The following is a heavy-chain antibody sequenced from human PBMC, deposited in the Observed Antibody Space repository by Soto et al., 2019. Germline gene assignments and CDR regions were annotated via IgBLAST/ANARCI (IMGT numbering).Heavy chain of an antibody. D-gene: IGHD2-15*01. CDR3: VRGGGGGLFDP. CDR1: GFTFGDSY. V-gene: IGHV3-11*06. Sequence: RLSCAGSGFTFGDSYMSWIRQAPGKGLEWLSYISPGSRYPAYADSVKGRFTISRDNAKRPLYLQMMSLTAEDTAIYYCVRGGGGGLFDPWGQGTMVTVSS. J-gene: IGHJ5*02. CDR2: ISPGSRYP.